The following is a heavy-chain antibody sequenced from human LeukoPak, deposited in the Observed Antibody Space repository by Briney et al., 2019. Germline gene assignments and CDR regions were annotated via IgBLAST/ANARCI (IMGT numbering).Heavy chain of an antibody. CDR3: ARVLVPATYNWFDP. D-gene: IGHD2-2*01. Sequence: SGPTLVNPTQTLTLTCTFSGFSLSTSGVGVGWIRQPPGKALEWLAIIYWNDGKRYSPSLKSRLSITKDTSKNQVVLTMTNMDPVDTATYYCARVLVPATYNWFDPWGQGTLVTVSS. CDR1: GFSLSTSGVG. CDR2: IYWNDGK. J-gene: IGHJ5*02. V-gene: IGHV2-5*01.